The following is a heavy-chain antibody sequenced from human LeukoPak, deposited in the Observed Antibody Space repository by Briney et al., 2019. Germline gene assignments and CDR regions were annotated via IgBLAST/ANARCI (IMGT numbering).Heavy chain of an antibody. Sequence: GGSLRLSCAGSGFSFSNYWMTWVRQAPGKGLEWVANIKQDGSDKYYVDSVKGRFTISRDNAKNSLYLQMNSLRAEDTAVYYCAIVPAGHYFDYWGQGTLVIVSS. CDR3: AIVPAGHYFDY. CDR2: IKQDGSDK. J-gene: IGHJ4*02. D-gene: IGHD2-2*01. V-gene: IGHV3-7*01. CDR1: GFSFSNYW.